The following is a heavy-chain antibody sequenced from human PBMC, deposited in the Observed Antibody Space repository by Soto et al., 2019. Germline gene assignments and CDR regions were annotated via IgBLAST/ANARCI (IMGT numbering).Heavy chain of an antibody. Sequence: PGESLKISCKGSGYSFTSYWISWVRQMPGKGLEWMGRIDPSDSYTNYSPSFQGHVTISADKSISTAYLQWSSLKASDTAMYYCARSSTGLLGSEGHWFDPWGQGTLVTVSS. D-gene: IGHD2-8*02. J-gene: IGHJ5*02. CDR2: IDPSDSYT. V-gene: IGHV5-10-1*01. CDR1: GYSFTSYW. CDR3: ARSSTGLLGSEGHWFDP.